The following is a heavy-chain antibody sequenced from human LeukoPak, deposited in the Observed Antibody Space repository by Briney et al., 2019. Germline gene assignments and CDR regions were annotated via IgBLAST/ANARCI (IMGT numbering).Heavy chain of an antibody. V-gene: IGHV3-30*02. D-gene: IGHD2-2*01. J-gene: IGHJ5*02. CDR2: IHYDGGNE. CDR1: GFTFSTYG. CDR3: ARGLPSSTRTYNWFDP. Sequence: GGSLRLSCAAPGFTFSTYGMHWVRQAPGKGLEWVAFIHYDGGNEHNGDSVKGRFTISRDNSKNTLYLQMNSLRPEGTAVYYCARGLPSSTRTYNWFDPWGPGTLVTVSS.